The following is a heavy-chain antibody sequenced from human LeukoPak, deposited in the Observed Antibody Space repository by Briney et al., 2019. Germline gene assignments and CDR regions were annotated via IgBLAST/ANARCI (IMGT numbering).Heavy chain of an antibody. Sequence: GGSLRLSCAASGFTFDDYTMHWVRQSPGKGLEWVSLISWDGGTTYYADSVGGRFTISRDNSKNSLYLQMNSLRTEDTALYYCAKDRGYYYDSSAYGSYFDYWGQGTLVTVSS. CDR1: GFTFDDYT. J-gene: IGHJ4*02. CDR3: AKDRGYYYDSSAYGSYFDY. D-gene: IGHD3-22*01. CDR2: ISWDGGTT. V-gene: IGHV3-43*01.